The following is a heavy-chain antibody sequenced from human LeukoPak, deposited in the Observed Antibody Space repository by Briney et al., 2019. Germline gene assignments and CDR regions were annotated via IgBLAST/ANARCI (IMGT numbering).Heavy chain of an antibody. CDR3: ARVSRCSGGSCYYFDY. CDR1: GGSFSGYY. V-gene: IGHV4-34*01. Sequence: SETLSLTCAVYGGSFSGYYWSWIRQPPGKGLEWIGEINHSGSTNYNPSLKSRVTISVDTSKNQFSLKLSSVTAADTAVYYCARVSRCSGGSCYYFDYWGQGTLVTVSS. J-gene: IGHJ4*02. D-gene: IGHD2-15*01. CDR2: INHSGST.